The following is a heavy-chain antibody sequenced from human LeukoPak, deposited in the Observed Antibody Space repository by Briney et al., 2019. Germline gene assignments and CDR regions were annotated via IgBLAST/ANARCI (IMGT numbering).Heavy chain of an antibody. V-gene: IGHV4-39*07. D-gene: IGHD6-19*01. CDR1: GGSISSSSYY. Sequence: PSETLSLTCTVSGGSISSSSYYWGWIRQPPGKGLEWIGSIFYSGSTYYNPSLKSRVTISVDTSKNQFSLKLSSVTAADTAVYYCARGIVSGWYSGNWFDPWGQGTLVTVSS. J-gene: IGHJ5*02. CDR2: IFYSGST. CDR3: ARGIVSGWYSGNWFDP.